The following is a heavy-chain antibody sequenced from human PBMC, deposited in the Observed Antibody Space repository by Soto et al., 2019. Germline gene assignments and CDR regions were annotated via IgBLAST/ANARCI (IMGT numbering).Heavy chain of an antibody. CDR3: ARDQGDYYDSSGYYLWPEIEY. CDR2: ISAYNGNT. J-gene: IGHJ4*02. D-gene: IGHD3-22*01. Sequence: ASVKVSCKASGYTFTSYGISWVRQAPGQGLEWMGWISAYNGNTNYAQKLQGRVTMTTDTSTSTAYMELRSLGSDDTAVYYCARDQGDYYDSSGYYLWPEIEYWGQGTLVTVSS. V-gene: IGHV1-18*01. CDR1: GYTFTSYG.